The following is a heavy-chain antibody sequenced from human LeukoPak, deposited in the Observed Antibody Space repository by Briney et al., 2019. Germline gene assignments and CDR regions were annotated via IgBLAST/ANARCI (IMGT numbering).Heavy chain of an antibody. CDR3: ARRGSSGYFFDS. D-gene: IGHD3-22*01. CDR1: GFTVSDNY. V-gene: IGHV3-11*04. Sequence: GGSLRLSCAASGFTVSDNYMSWVRQAPGKGLEWVSYISSSGSTIYYADSVKGRFTISRDNAKNSLYLQMNSLRAEDTAVYYCARRGSSGYFFDSWGQGTLVTVSS. J-gene: IGHJ4*02. CDR2: ISSSGSTI.